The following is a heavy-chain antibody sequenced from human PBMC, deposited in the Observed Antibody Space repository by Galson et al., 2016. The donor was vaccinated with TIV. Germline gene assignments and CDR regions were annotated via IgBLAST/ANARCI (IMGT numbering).Heavy chain of an antibody. CDR3: ARRGRFLDSYYYYGMDV. CDR1: GYSFSDYY. CDR2: ISAYNGNT. D-gene: IGHD3/OR15-3a*01. Sequence: SVKVSCKASGYSFSDYYMHWVRQAPGQGLEWMGWISAYNGNTKYVQKLQGRVTMTTDTSTSTAYKELRSLRSDDTAVYYCARRGRFLDSYYYYGMDVWGRGTLVTVSS. J-gene: IGHJ6*02. V-gene: IGHV1-18*04.